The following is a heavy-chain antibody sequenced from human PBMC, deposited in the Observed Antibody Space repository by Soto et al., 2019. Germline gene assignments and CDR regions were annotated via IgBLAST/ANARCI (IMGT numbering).Heavy chain of an antibody. V-gene: IGHV3-64D*06. D-gene: IGHD4-17*01. CDR1: GFTFSSYA. CDR3: VKGVTTVTRGGFVFDY. J-gene: IGHJ4*02. CDR2: ISSNGGST. Sequence: PGGSLRLSCSASGFTFSSYAMHWVRQAPWKGLEYVSAISSNGGSTYYADSVKGRFTISRDNSKNTLYLQMSSLRAEDTAVYYCVKGVTTVTRGGFVFDYWGQGTLVTVSS.